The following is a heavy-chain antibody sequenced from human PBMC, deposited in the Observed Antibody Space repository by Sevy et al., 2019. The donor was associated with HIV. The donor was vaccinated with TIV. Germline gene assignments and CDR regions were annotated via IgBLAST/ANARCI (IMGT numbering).Heavy chain of an antibody. CDR1: GFTFSSYA. V-gene: IGHV3-30-3*01. CDR3: ASYDSSGHNFDY. J-gene: IGHJ4*02. Sequence: GGSLTLSCAASGFTFSSYAMHWVRHAPGKGLEWVAVISYDGSNKYYADSVKGRFTISRDNSKNTLYLQMNSLRAEDTAVYYCASYDSSGHNFDYWGQGTLVTVSS. D-gene: IGHD3-22*01. CDR2: ISYDGSNK.